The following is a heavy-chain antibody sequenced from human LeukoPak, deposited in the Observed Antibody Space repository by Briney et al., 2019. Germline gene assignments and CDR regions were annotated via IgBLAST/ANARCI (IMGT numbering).Heavy chain of an antibody. CDR1: GFTFSNYG. V-gene: IGHV3-23*01. Sequence: GGSLRLSCAASGFTFSNYGMSWVRQAPGKGLEWVSTISGSGGRTYYADSVKGRFTISRDNSKNTLYLQMNSLRAEDTAVYYCAKDYYDSPDWGQGTLVTVSS. CDR3: AKDYYDSPD. CDR2: ISGSGGRT. J-gene: IGHJ4*02. D-gene: IGHD3-22*01.